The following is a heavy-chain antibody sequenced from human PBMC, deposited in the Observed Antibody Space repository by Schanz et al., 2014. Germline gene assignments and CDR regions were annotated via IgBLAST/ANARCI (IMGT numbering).Heavy chain of an antibody. J-gene: IGHJ6*03. CDR3: ARLGTGMAVAGSVIDSYYYYMDV. CDR1: GYTFTSYG. V-gene: IGHV1-69*04. Sequence: QVQLVQSGAEVKKPGASVKVSCKASGYTFTSYGINWVRQAPGQGLEWMGRIIPVLAIADYAQKFQGRVTITADKSTSTASMELSSLRSEDTAVYYCARLGTGMAVAGSVIDSYYYYMDVWGEGTTVTVSS. CDR2: IIPVLAIA. D-gene: IGHD6-19*01.